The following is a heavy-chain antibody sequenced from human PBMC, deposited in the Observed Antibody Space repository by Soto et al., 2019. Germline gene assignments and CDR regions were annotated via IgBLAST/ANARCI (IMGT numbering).Heavy chain of an antibody. D-gene: IGHD6-13*01. CDR2: MNPNSGNT. Sequence: QVQLVQSGAEMKKPGASVKVSCKASGYTFTSYDINWVRQATGQGLEWMGWMNPNSGNTGYAQKFQGRVTMTRNTSISTAYMELSSLRSEDTAVYYCARDLSSSWEYYGMDVWGQGTTVTVSS. CDR3: ARDLSSSWEYYGMDV. J-gene: IGHJ6*02. CDR1: GYTFTSYD. V-gene: IGHV1-8*01.